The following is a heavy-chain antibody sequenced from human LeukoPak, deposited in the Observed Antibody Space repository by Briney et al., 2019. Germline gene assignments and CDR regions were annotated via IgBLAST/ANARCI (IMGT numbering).Heavy chain of an antibody. D-gene: IGHD3-22*01. CDR2: INPNSGGT. J-gene: IGHJ4*02. Sequence: ASVKVFCKASGYTFTGYYMHWVRQAPGQGLEWMGRINPNSGGTNYAQKSQGRVTMTRDTSISTAYMELSRLRSDDTAVYYCARAGYYYDSSGYYYVGVVYWGQGTLVTVSS. V-gene: IGHV1-2*06. CDR3: ARAGYYYDSSGYYYVGVVY. CDR1: GYTFTGYY.